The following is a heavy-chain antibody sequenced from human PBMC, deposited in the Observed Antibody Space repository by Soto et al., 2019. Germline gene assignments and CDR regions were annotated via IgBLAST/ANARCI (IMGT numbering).Heavy chain of an antibody. CDR3: ARAFWNGTTFRDCCHYYYMDV. CDR2: ISSSSSYI. Sequence: GGSLRLSCAASGFTFSSYSMNWVRQAPGKGLEWVSSISSSSSYIYYADSVKGRFTISRDNAKNSLYLQMNSLRAEDTAVYYCARAFWNGTTFRDCCHYYYMDVWGKGTTVTVSS. D-gene: IGHD1-1*01. V-gene: IGHV3-21*01. CDR1: GFTFSSYS. J-gene: IGHJ6*03.